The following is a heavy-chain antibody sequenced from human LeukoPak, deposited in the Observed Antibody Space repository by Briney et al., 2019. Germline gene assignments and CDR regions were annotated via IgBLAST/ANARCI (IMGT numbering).Heavy chain of an antibody. CDR3: ARHPNSNWDY. Sequence: GGSLRLSCASSGFTFSKYWMSWVRQVAGKGLEWVVNINEGGNEKNYVDSVKGRFTASRDNAQNSLYLQMNSLRVEDTAVYYCARHPNSNWDYWGQGTLVTVSS. V-gene: IGHV3-7*03. J-gene: IGHJ4*02. D-gene: IGHD6-13*01. CDR1: GFTFSKYW. CDR2: INEGGNEK.